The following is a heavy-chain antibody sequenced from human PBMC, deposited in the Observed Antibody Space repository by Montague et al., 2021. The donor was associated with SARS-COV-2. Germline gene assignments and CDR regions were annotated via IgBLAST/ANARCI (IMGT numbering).Heavy chain of an antibody. Sequence: PALVKPTKTLTLTCTFSGFSLSTSGMRASWIRQPPGEALEWLARIDWDDDKFYSTSMKTRLTISKDNSKNQVVLTMTNMDPVDTATYYCARSYYDILTAYYTPFDFWGQGTLVTVSS. CDR3: ARSYYDILTAYYTPFDF. CDR1: GFSLSTSGMR. J-gene: IGHJ4*02. V-gene: IGHV2-70*04. CDR2: IDWDDDK. D-gene: IGHD3-9*01.